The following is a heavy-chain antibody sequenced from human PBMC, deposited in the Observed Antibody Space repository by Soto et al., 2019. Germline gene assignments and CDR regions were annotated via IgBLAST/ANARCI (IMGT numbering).Heavy chain of an antibody. CDR1: GYTFTSYG. D-gene: IGHD2-2*01. J-gene: IGHJ3*02. CDR3: ARVHKSGRTVVVPAATPNDAFDI. V-gene: IGHV1-18*01. CDR2: ISAYSGNT. Sequence: ASVKVSCKASGYTFTSYGISWVRQAPGQGLEWMGWISAYSGNTNYAQKLQGRVTMTTDTSTSTAYMELRSLRSDDTAAYYCARVHKSGRTVVVPAATPNDAFDIWGQGTMVTVSS.